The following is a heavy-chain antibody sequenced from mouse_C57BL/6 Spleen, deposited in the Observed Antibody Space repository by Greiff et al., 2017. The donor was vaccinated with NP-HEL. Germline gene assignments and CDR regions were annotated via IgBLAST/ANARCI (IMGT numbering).Heavy chain of an antibody. V-gene: IGHV5-16*01. CDR2: INYDGSST. Sequence: EVNLVESEGGLVQPGSSMKLSCTASGFTFSDYYMAWVRQVPEKGLEWVANINYDGSSTYYLDSLKSRFIISRDNAKNILYLQMSSLKSEDTATYYCARHSSGYWFAYWGQGTLVTVSA. D-gene: IGHD3-2*02. J-gene: IGHJ3*01. CDR1: GFTFSDYY. CDR3: ARHSSGYWFAY.